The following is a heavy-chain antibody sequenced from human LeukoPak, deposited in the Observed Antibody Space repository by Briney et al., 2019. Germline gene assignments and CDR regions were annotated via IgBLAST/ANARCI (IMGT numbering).Heavy chain of an antibody. J-gene: IGHJ3*02. CDR1: GYTFTSYD. Sequence: ASVKVSCKASGYTFTSYDINWVRQATGQGLEWMGWMNPNSGNTGYAQKFQGRVTMTRNTSISTAYMELSSLRSEDTAAYYCARGLLRGYSYGRDAFDIWGQGTMVTVSS. V-gene: IGHV1-8*01. CDR3: ARGLLRGYSYGRDAFDI. D-gene: IGHD5-18*01. CDR2: MNPNSGNT.